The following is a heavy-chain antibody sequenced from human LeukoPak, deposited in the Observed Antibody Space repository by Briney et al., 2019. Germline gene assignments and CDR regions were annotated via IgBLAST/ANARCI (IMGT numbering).Heavy chain of an antibody. V-gene: IGHV1-2*02. CDR2: INPNSGGT. J-gene: IGHJ4*02. CDR1: GYTFTGCY. CDR3: ARERDTAMVMHFDY. Sequence: ASVKVSCTASGYTFTGCYMHWVRQAPGQGLEWMGWINPNSGGTNYAQKFQGRVTMTRDTSISTAYMELSRLRSDDTAVYYCARERDTAMVMHFDYWGQGTLVTVSS. D-gene: IGHD5-18*01.